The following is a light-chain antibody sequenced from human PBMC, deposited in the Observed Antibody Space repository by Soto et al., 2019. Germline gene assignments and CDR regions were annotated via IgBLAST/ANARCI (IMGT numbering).Light chain of an antibody. CDR1: QYIGDF. Sequence: DIQMTQSPSSLSASVGDSVTITYRASQYIGDFLNWYQQTPGKAPKLLIFGASNLHIGVPSRFSGSGSGTEFTLTINNLQREDFATYYCQESFFTLGTFGRGTKVDIK. CDR3: QESFFTLGT. J-gene: IGKJ1*01. V-gene: IGKV1-39*01. CDR2: GAS.